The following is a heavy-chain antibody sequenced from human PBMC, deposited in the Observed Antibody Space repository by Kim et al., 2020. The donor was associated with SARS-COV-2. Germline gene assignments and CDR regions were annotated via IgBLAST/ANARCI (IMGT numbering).Heavy chain of an antibody. V-gene: IGHV7-4-1*01. J-gene: IGHJ3*02. Sequence: ASVKVSCKASRYTFTSYNMNWVRQAPGQGLEWMGWINTKTGNPTYAQGFTGRFVFSLDTSVNTAHLQIDNLKAEDTAVYYCARDPVRGVRDDAFDIWGQG. CDR3: ARDPVRGVRDDAFDI. CDR1: RYTFTSYN. CDR2: INTKTGNP. D-gene: IGHD3-10*01.